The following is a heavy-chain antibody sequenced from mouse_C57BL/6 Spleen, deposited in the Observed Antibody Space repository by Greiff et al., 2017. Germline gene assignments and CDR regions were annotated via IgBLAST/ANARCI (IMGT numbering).Heavy chain of an antibody. V-gene: IGHV1-15*01. CDR2: IDPETGGT. CDR3: TRDQLRYYFDY. J-gene: IGHJ2*01. CDR1: GYTFTDYE. Sequence: VQLQQSGAELVRPGASVTLSCKASGYTFTDYEMHWVKQTPVHGLEWIGAIDPETGGTAYNQKFKGKAILTADKSSSTAYMELRSLTSEDSAVYYCTRDQLRYYFDYWGQGTTLTVSS. D-gene: IGHD4-1*02.